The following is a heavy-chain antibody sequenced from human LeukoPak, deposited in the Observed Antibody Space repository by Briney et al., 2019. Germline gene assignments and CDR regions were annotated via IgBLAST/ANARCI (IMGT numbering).Heavy chain of an antibody. CDR3: ARRLEWNDYIDY. V-gene: IGHV3-48*01. CDR2: ISGSSSTI. Sequence: GGSLRLSCAASGFTFNSYSMNWVRQAPGKGLEWVSSISGSSSTIYYADSVKGRFTISRDNAKNSLYLQMNSLRAEDTAVYYCARRLEWNDYIDYWGQGTLVTVSS. CDR1: GFTFNSYS. J-gene: IGHJ4*02. D-gene: IGHD1-1*01.